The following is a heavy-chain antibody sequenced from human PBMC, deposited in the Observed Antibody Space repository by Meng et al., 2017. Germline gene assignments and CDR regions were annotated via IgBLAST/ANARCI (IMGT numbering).Heavy chain of an antibody. J-gene: IGHJ4*02. CDR3: ARDKWELLPDY. V-gene: IGHV4-4*07. D-gene: IGHD1-26*01. Sequence: QVPLEESGPGPWKPSQTLSLTCTLSGGSISSYYWSWIRQPAGKGLEWIGRIYTSGSTNYNPSLKSRVTMSVDTSKNQFSLKLSSVTAADTAVYYCARDKWELLPDYWGQGTLVTVSS. CDR1: GGSISSYY. CDR2: IYTSGST.